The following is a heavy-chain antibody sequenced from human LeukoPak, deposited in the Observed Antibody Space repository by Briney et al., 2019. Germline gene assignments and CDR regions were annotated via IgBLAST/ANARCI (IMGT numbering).Heavy chain of an antibody. CDR1: GLTLSSYW. D-gene: IGHD6-6*01. CDR3: SREGGYSSSSDY. Sequence: PGGSLRLSRAPSGLTLSSYWMSCVRPAPARGLAWVANMNQDGSEKYYVDSLKGRCTISRDNAKNSLYLQMNSLRADDPAGYYFSREGGYSSSSDYWGQGTLVTGSS. J-gene: IGHJ4*02. CDR2: MNQDGSEK. V-gene: IGHV3-7*03.